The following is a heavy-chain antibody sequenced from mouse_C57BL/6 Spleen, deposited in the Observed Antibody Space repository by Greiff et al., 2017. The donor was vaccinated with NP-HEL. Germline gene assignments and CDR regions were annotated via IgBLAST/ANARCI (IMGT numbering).Heavy chain of an antibody. D-gene: IGHD2-4*01. J-gene: IGHJ4*01. Sequence: EVKLVETGGGLVKPGGSLKLSCAASGFTFSDYGMHWVRQAPEKGLEWVAYISSGSSTIYYADTVKGRFTISRDNAKNTLFLQMSSLRSEDTAMYYCARGDYEYDVGYYAMDYWGQGTSVTVSS. CDR3: ARGDYEYDVGYYAMDY. CDR2: ISSGSSTI. CDR1: GFTFSDYG. V-gene: IGHV5-17*01.